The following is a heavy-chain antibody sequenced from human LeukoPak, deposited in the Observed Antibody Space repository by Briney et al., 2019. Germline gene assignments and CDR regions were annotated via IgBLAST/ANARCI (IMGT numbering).Heavy chain of an antibody. CDR1: GYTFTSCD. D-gene: IGHD6-6*01. CDR3: ARASSSSSYYFDY. V-gene: IGHV1-8*01. Sequence: VASVKVSCKASGYTFTSCDINWVRQATGQGLEWMGWMNPNSGNTGYAQKFQGRVTMTRNTSISAAYMELSSLRSEDTAVYYCARASSSSSYYFDYWGQGTLVTVSS. J-gene: IGHJ4*02. CDR2: MNPNSGNT.